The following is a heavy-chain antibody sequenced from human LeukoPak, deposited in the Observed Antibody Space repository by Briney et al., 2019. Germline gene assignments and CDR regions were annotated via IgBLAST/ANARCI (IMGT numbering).Heavy chain of an antibody. CDR3: ASLGGLYESTAFSQVDDFDI. Sequence: ASETLSLTCTVSGVSISDYFWTWIRRPPGKGLEWIGYIHYSGSTNYNPSLRGRLTMSVDTSENQFSLNLTSVTTADTAVYYCASLGGLYESTAFSQVDDFDIWGQGTMVAVSS. J-gene: IGHJ3*02. CDR2: IHYSGST. D-gene: IGHD3-22*01. CDR1: GVSISDYF. V-gene: IGHV4-59*01.